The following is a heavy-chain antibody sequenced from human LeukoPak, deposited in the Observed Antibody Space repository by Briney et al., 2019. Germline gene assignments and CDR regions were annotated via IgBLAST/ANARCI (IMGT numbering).Heavy chain of an antibody. Sequence: SETLSLTCAVSGYSISSGYYWGWIRQPRGKGLEWIGGIYHSGSTYYNPSLKSRVTISVDKSKNQFSLKLSSVTAADTAVYYCARRIFGVVIILSSMGAFDIWGQGTMVTVSS. CDR1: GYSISSGYY. J-gene: IGHJ3*02. D-gene: IGHD3-3*01. V-gene: IGHV4-38-2*01. CDR2: IYHSGST. CDR3: ARRIFGVVIILSSMGAFDI.